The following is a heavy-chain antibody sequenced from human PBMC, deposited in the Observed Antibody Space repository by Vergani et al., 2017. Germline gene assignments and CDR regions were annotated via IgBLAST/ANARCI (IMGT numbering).Heavy chain of an antibody. V-gene: IGHV3-30*01. J-gene: IGHJ4*02. Sequence: QVQLVESGGGVVQPGRSLRLSCAASGFTFSSYAMHWVRQAPGKGLEWVAVISYDGSNKYYADSVKGRFTISRDNSKNTLYLQMNSLRTEDTAVYYCARDPLRREQWLVQLFGYFDYWGQGTLVTVSS. CDR2: ISYDGSNK. CDR3: ARDPLRREQWLVQLFGYFDY. D-gene: IGHD6-19*01. CDR1: GFTFSSYA.